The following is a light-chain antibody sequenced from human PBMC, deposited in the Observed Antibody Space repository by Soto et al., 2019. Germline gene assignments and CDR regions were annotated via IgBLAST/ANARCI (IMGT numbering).Light chain of an antibody. J-gene: IGLJ3*02. V-gene: IGLV2-14*01. CDR1: SNDVGGYNY. Sequence: QSVLTQPASMSGSPGQSITISCTGTSNDVGGYNYVSWYQQHPGKAPKLMIFEVSNRPTGVSNRFSGSKSGNTASLTISGIQAEDEAYYYCCSYTSTNSRVFCAGTKPTVL. CDR2: EVS. CDR3: CSYTSTNSRV.